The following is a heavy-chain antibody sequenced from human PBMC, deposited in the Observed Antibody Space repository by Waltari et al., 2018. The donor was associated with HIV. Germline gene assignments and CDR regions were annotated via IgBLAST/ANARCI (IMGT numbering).Heavy chain of an antibody. J-gene: IGHJ2*01. V-gene: IGHV1-2*02. CDR3: ARDRGWGEPNWYFDL. CDR2: INPNSGDT. D-gene: IGHD3-16*01. Sequence: QVQLVQSGAEVKKPGASVKVSCKASEYIFIGYYIHWVRQAPGQGPEWVGWINPNSGDTNYARRVQGRVTMTRDTSITTAYMELRRLTSDDTAGYYCARDRGWGEPNWYFDLWGRGTLVTVSS. CDR1: EYIFIGYY.